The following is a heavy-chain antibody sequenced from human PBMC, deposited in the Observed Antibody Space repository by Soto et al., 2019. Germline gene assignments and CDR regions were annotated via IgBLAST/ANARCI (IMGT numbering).Heavy chain of an antibody. J-gene: IGHJ3*01. CDR1: GLTISGKKY. CDR2: LYDVDGS. V-gene: IGHV3-53*01. Sequence: DVQLVESGGGLIQPGESLRLSCAAFGLTISGKKYVAWVRQAPGKGLEWVSALYDVDGSFYADSVKGRFTTSSDSSKTTVYLKMNDLRPDDTAVYYCATWHEREHAYDVWGQGKTVTVS. CDR3: ATWHEREHAYDV. D-gene: IGHD1-1*01.